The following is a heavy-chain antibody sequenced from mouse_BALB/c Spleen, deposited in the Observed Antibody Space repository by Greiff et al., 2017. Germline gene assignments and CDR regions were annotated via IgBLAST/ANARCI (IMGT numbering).Heavy chain of an antibody. CDR1: GFTFTDYY. CDR3: ARDEDY. CDR2: IRNKANGYTT. Sequence: EVQVVESGGGLVQPGGSLRLSCATSGFTFTDYYMSWVRQPPGKALEWLGFIRNKANGYTTEYSASVKGRFTISRDNSQSILYLQMNTLRAEDSATYYCARDEDYWGQGTTLTVSS. J-gene: IGHJ2*01. V-gene: IGHV7-3*02.